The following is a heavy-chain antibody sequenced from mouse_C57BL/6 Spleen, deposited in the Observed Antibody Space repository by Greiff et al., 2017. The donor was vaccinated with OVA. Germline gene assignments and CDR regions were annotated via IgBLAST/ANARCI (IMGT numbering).Heavy chain of an antibody. J-gene: IGHJ4*01. V-gene: IGHV1-80*01. D-gene: IGHD3-2*02. CDR2: IYPGDGDT. CDR1: GYAFSSYW. Sequence: VQRVESGAELVKPGASVKISCKASGYAFSSYWMNWVKQRPGKGLEWIGQIYPGDGDTNYNGKFKGKATLTADKSSSTAYMQLSSLTSEDSAVYLCANSSGSYAMDYGGQGTSVTVSS. CDR3: ANSSGSYAMDY.